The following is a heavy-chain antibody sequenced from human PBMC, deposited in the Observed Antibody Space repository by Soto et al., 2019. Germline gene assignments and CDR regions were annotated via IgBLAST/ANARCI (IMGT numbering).Heavy chain of an antibody. CDR2: ISAYNGNT. J-gene: IGHJ4*02. CDR1: GYTFTSYG. V-gene: IGHV1-18*04. CDR3: ERDYGQYYYDSSGYAYFDY. Sequence: QVQLVQSGAEVKKPGASVKVSCKASGYTFTSYGIRWVRQAPGQGLEWMGWISAYNGNTNYAQKLQGRVTMTTDTATTTAYMELRSRRYDDTAVYYCERDYGQYYYDSSGYAYFDYWCQGTLVTVS. D-gene: IGHD3-22*01.